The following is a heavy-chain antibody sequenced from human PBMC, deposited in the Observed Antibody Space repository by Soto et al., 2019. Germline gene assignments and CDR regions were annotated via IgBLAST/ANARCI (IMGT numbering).Heavy chain of an antibody. V-gene: IGHV3-7*01. CDR3: VRGCVRSNCPYYLDV. CDR2: IKQDGNDI. J-gene: IGHJ6*03. D-gene: IGHD1-1*01. Sequence: EVQLVESGGGLVQPGGSLRLSCEASGFPVSTYWMSWVRQAPGKGLEWVATIKQDGNDIYYVDSVRGRFTISRDNAESSLYLQMSSLRAEDTAAYYCVRGCVRSNCPYYLDVWGKATTVIVSS. CDR1: GFPVSTYW.